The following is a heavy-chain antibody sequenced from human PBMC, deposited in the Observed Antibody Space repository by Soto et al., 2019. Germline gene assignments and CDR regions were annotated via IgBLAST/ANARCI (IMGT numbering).Heavy chain of an antibody. J-gene: IGHJ4*02. CDR3: ARTLYGDNVDY. D-gene: IGHD4-17*01. CDR1: GYPLTKYY. CDR2: IDPSGGTT. V-gene: IGHV1-46*01. Sequence: ASLKVSCKASGYPLTKYYIHWVRQAPGKGLDWMGVIDPSGGTTNYAQKFQGRLTMTSDTSTSTVYMELSSLRSEDTAVYYCARTLYGDNVDYWGQGTLVTVSS.